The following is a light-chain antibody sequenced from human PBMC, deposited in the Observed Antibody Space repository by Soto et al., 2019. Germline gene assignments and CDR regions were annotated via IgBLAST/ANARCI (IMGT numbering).Light chain of an antibody. J-gene: IGKJ1*01. V-gene: IGKV1-5*03. Sequence: DIQMTQSPSTLSGSVGDRVTITCRASQTISSWLAWYQQKPGKAPKLLIYKASTLKSGVPSRSSGSGSGTDFTLTISSLQPDDFATYYCQHYNSNSEAFGQGTKVELK. CDR3: QHYNSNSEA. CDR1: QTISSW. CDR2: KAS.